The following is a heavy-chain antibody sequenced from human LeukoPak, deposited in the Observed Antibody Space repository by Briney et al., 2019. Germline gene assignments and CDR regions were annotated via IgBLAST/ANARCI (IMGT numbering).Heavy chain of an antibody. Sequence: GASVKVSCKASGYTFTSYGISWVRQAPGQGLEWMGWISAYNGNTNYAQKLQGRVTMTTDASTSTAYMELRSLRSDDTAVYYCARGAGVVVITTIDYWGQGTLVTVSS. D-gene: IGHD3-22*01. CDR2: ISAYNGNT. V-gene: IGHV1-18*01. J-gene: IGHJ4*02. CDR1: GYTFTSYG. CDR3: ARGAGVVVITTIDY.